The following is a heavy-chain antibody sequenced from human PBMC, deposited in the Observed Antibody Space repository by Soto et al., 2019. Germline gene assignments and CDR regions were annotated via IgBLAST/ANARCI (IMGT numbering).Heavy chain of an antibody. D-gene: IGHD3-10*01. Sequence: QVQLVESGGGVVQPGRSLRLSCAASGFTFSSNGMHWVRQAPGKGLEWVAFIWYDGINKYYADSVKGRFTISRDNSKNTLYLQMNSLRAEDTAVYYGARDPYYYGSGSYYFDYWGQGTLVTVSS. V-gene: IGHV3-33*01. CDR2: IWYDGINK. CDR3: ARDPYYYGSGSYYFDY. J-gene: IGHJ4*02. CDR1: GFTFSSNG.